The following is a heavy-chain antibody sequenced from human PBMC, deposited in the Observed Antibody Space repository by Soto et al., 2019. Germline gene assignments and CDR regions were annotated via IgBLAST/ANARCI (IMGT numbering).Heavy chain of an antibody. Sequence: PSGTLSLTRAVYGGSFSDFPWSWIRQPPGKGLEWIGEIHHRGNTNYNPSLRSRVTMSVDTSQNQFSLKMTSVTAADTAVYYCARTHYSMDVWDKGTTVTVSS. CDR3: ARTHYSMDV. V-gene: IGHV4-34*01. CDR1: GGSFSDFP. J-gene: IGHJ6*03. CDR2: IHHRGNT.